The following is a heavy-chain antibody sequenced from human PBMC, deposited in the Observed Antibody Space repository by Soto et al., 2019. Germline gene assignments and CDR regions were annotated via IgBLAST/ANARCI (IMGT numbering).Heavy chain of an antibody. CDR3: ARGGIAAAGTLDY. CDR2: INHSGST. V-gene: IGHV4-34*01. CDR1: GGSFSGYS. Sequence: QVQLQQWGAGLLKPSETLSLTSAVYGGSFSGYSWSWFRQPPGKGLEWIGEINHSGSTNYNPSLKSRVTISVDTSKNQFSLKLSSVTAADTAVYYCARGGIAAAGTLDYWGQGTLVTVSS. D-gene: IGHD6-13*01. J-gene: IGHJ4*02.